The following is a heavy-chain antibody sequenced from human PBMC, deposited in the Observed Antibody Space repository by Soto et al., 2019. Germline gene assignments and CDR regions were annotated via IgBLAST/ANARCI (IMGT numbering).Heavy chain of an antibody. CDR1: GGSFSGYY. CDR3: ARGLVLGYCSSTSCYN. Sequence: QVQLQQWGAGLLKPSETLSLTCAVYGGSFSGYYWSWIRQPPGKGLEWIGEINHSGSTNYNPSLKSRVTISVDTSKNQFSLKLSSVTAADTAVYYCARGLVLGYCSSTSCYNWGQGTLVTVSS. CDR2: INHSGST. J-gene: IGHJ4*02. V-gene: IGHV4-34*01. D-gene: IGHD2-2*02.